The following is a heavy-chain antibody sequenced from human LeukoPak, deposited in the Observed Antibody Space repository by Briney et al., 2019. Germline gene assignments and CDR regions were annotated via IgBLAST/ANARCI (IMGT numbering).Heavy chain of an antibody. D-gene: IGHD3-22*01. CDR2: IYYSGTT. CDR1: GGTMSSSSYY. J-gene: IGHJ4*02. Sequence: SETLSLTCTVSGGTMSSSSYYWGWIRQSPGKGLEWIANIYYSGTTYYNPSLKSRVTISVDTSKNQFSLKLSSVTAADTAVYSCARSFYYDGSGYWGFDFWGQGTLVTVSS. CDR3: ARSFYYDGSGYWGFDF. V-gene: IGHV4-39*01.